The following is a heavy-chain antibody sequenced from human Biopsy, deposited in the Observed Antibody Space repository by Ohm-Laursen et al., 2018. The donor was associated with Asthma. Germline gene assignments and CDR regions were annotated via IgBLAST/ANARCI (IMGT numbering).Heavy chain of an antibody. CDR2: ISVYNGNT. Sequence: DSVKVSCKPSSYTFNSAGITWVRQAPGQGLEWMGWISVYNGNTKVAQKLQDRVTMIADTSTSTAYMELRSLRSDDTAVYFCARAVDYSHYYGIDVWGQGTTVTVS. CDR3: ARAVDYSHYYGIDV. V-gene: IGHV1-18*01. D-gene: IGHD3-10*01. CDR1: SYTFNSAG. J-gene: IGHJ6*02.